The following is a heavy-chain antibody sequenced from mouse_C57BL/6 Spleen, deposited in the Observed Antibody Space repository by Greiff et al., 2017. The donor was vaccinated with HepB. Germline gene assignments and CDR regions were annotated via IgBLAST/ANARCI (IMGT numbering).Heavy chain of an antibody. J-gene: IGHJ3*01. CDR3: TRSDYGSSRRFAY. V-gene: IGHV1-15*01. Sequence: QVQLKQSGAELVRPGASVTLSCKASGYTFTDYEMHWVKQTPVHGLEWIGAIDPETGGTAYNQKFKGKAILTADKSSSTAYMELRSLTSEDSAVYYCTRSDYGSSRRFAYWGQGTLVTVSA. CDR2: IDPETGGT. D-gene: IGHD1-1*01. CDR1: GYTFTDYE.